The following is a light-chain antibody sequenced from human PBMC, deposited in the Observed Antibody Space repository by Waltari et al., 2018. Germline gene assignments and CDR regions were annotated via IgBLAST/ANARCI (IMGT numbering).Light chain of an antibody. V-gene: IGKV1-33*01. CDR2: DAS. CDR3: QQYHNFPLT. Sequence: DIQMTQSPSSLSVSVGYRVTITCQASQGIVYFLNWYQHKPGKAPKLLIYDASNLETGVPSRFSGSGSGTDFTFTITSLQPEDIATYYCQQYHNFPLTFGQGTRLEIK. J-gene: IGKJ5*01. CDR1: QGIVYF.